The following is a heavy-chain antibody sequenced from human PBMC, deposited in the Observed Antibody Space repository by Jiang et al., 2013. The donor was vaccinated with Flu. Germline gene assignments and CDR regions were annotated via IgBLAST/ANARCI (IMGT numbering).Heavy chain of an antibody. CDR1: GDSISNFY. Sequence: PGLVKPSETLSLTCSVSGDSISNFYWSWIRQSPGKGLEWLGYTYYSGSTNYNPSLKSRVTISVDTSKNQFSLKLSSVTAADTAVYYCAREMDENYFDYWGQGTLV. J-gene: IGHJ4*02. V-gene: IGHV4-59*13. CDR2: TYYSGST. CDR3: AREMDENYFDY. D-gene: IGHD3/OR15-3a*01.